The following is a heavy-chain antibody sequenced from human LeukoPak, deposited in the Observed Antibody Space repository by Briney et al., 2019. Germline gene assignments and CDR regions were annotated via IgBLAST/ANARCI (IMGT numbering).Heavy chain of an antibody. Sequence: PSETLSLTCAVSGIALSTYYWSWIRQPAGKGLEWIGRIYTSGNTNYKPSLKSRLTISVDKSKNHLSLKLSSLTAADTAFYSCAGGPSGTAYDWGHGTLVTVSS. CDR1: GIALSTYY. J-gene: IGHJ4*01. V-gene: IGHV4-4*07. CDR3: AGGPSGTAYD. D-gene: IGHD1-1*01. CDR2: IYTSGNT.